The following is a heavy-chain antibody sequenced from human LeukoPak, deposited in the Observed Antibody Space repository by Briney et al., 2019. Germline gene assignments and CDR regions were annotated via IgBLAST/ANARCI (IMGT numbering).Heavy chain of an antibody. CDR1: GGSISSYY. D-gene: IGHD6-19*01. Sequence: SEILSLTCTVSGGSISSYYWSWIRQPPGKGLEWIGYIYYSGSTNYNPSLKSRVTISVDTSKNQFSLKLSSVTAADTAVYYCARHEGSGWFYWGQGTLVTVSS. J-gene: IGHJ4*02. V-gene: IGHV4-59*08. CDR3: ARHEGSGWFY. CDR2: IYYSGST.